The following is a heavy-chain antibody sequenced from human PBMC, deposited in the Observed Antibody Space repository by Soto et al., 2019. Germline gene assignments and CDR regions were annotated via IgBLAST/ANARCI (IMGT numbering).Heavy chain of an antibody. Sequence: QVQLQESGPGLVKPSGTLSLTCAVSGGSISSSNWWSWVRQPPGKGLEWIGEIYHSGSTNYNPSLHSTVTVSVDKPKNPFSLQLSSVTAADTAVYYCARVSGSYYYGMDVWGQGTTVTVSS. CDR1: GGSISSSNW. J-gene: IGHJ6*02. V-gene: IGHV4-4*02. CDR2: IYHSGST. CDR3: ARVSGSYYYGMDV. D-gene: IGHD1-26*01.